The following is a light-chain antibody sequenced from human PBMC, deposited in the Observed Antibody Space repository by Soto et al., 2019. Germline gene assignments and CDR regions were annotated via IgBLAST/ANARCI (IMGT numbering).Light chain of an antibody. CDR2: EVS. CDR1: SSDVGGYNY. Sequence: QSALTQPASVSGSPGQSITISCTGTSSDVGGYNYVSWYQQHPGKAPKLMIYEVSKRPSGVSNRFSGSKSGNTASLTISGLQVEDEADYYCSSYTSSSTLGVFGGGTKLTVL. V-gene: IGLV2-14*01. J-gene: IGLJ2*01. CDR3: SSYTSSSTLGV.